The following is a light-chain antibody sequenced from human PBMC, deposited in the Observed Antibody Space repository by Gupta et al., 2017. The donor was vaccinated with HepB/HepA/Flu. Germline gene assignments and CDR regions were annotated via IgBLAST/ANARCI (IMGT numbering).Light chain of an antibody. CDR2: GAS. CDR1: HSVSSTY. J-gene: IGKJ2*01. Sequence: XIVXXQXXGXLXLXXGERATLSCRASHSVSSTYLAWYQQKPGQTPRLLIYGASSRATGIPDRFSGSGSGTDFTLTISRLEPEDFAVYYCQQYGSSPYTFGQGTKLEIK. CDR3: QQYGSSPYT. V-gene: IGKV3-20*01.